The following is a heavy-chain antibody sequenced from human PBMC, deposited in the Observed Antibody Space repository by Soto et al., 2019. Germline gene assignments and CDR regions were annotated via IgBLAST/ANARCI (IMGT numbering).Heavy chain of an antibody. V-gene: IGHV1-2*02. CDR2: INPNSGDT. J-gene: IGHJ4*02. Sequence: GASVKVSCKTSGYTFNDYYLHWIRQAPGQGLEWMGSINPNSGDTDYAQRFQGRVTMTRDTSITTVYMDLSRLTSDDTAIYYCARRRFSSGTDCFDYWGQGTLVTVSS. D-gene: IGHD3-22*01. CDR1: GYTFNDYY. CDR3: ARRRFSSGTDCFDY.